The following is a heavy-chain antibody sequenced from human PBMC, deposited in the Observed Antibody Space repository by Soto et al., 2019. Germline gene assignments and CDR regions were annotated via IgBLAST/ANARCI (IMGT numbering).Heavy chain of an antibody. J-gene: IGHJ6*02. D-gene: IGHD1-7*01. CDR2: ISYDGSNK. Sequence: GGSLRLSCAASGFTFSSYAMHWVRQAPGKGLEWVAVISYDGSNKYYADSVKGRFTISRDNSKNTLYLQMNSLRAEDTAVYYCARDVDWNYAYYYYGMDVWGQGTTVTV. V-gene: IGHV3-30-3*01. CDR3: ARDVDWNYAYYYYGMDV. CDR1: GFTFSSYA.